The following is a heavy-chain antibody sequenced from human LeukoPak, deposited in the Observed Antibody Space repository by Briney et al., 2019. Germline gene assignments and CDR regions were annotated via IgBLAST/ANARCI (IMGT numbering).Heavy chain of an antibody. CDR1: XFTFXDXX. V-gene: IGHV3-21*01. CDR3: ARAANDFWSGYSAHDAFDI. CDR2: XXAGSNYI. D-gene: IGHD3-3*01. Sequence: AAXXFTFXDXXMNWVRXAPGXXLEXXXSXXAGSNYIYYGDSVKGRFTISRDNAKNSLYLQMSSLRAEDTAVYYCARAANDFWSGYSAHDAFDIWGQGTMVTVSS. J-gene: IGHJ3*02.